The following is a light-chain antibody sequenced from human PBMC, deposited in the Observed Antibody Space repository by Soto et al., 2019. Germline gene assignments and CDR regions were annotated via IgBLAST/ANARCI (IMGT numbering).Light chain of an antibody. CDR2: TNN. Sequence: QSVLTQPPSASGTPGQRVTISCSGSSSSIGRNSVNWYQQLPRTAPNVLIYTNNPRPSGVPARFSGSKSGTSASLAISGLQSEDEADYYCAAWDGSLNVYVFGTGTKLTVL. J-gene: IGLJ1*01. CDR1: SSSIGRNS. CDR3: AAWDGSLNVYV. V-gene: IGLV1-44*01.